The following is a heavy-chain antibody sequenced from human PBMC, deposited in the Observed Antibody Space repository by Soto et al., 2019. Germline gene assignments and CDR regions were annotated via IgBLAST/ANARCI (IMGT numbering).Heavy chain of an antibody. CDR3: ARDPYYDFWSGYYLSNYYYGMDV. J-gene: IGHJ6*02. CDR1: GFTFSSYG. V-gene: IGHV3-33*01. D-gene: IGHD3-3*01. Sequence: GGSLRLSCAASGFTFSSYGMHWVRQAPGKGLEWVAVIWYDGSNKYYADSVKGRFTISRDNSKNTLYLQMNSLRAEDTAVYYCARDPYYDFWSGYYLSNYYYGMDVWGQGTTVTVSS. CDR2: IWYDGSNK.